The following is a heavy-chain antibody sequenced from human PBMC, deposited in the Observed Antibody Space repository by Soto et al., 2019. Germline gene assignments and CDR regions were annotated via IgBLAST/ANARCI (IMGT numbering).Heavy chain of an antibody. Sequence: PGGSLRLSCAASGFTFSIYSMNWVRQAPGEGLEWVSSITSSNTYINYGDSVKGRFAISRDNAKSSLYLQMNSLRAEDTAVYFCARDTNHYASGSGVDFWGQGTLVTVSS. CDR2: ITSSNTYI. CDR3: ARDTNHYASGSGVDF. J-gene: IGHJ4*02. V-gene: IGHV3-21*01. CDR1: GFTFSIYS. D-gene: IGHD3-10*01.